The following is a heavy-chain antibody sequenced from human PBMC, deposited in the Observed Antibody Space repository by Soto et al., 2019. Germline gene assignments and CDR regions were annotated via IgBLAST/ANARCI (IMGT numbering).Heavy chain of an antibody. V-gene: IGHV3-53*04. D-gene: IGHD2-15*01. Sequence: GESLKISCAASGFTVSSNYMSWVRQAPGKGLEWVSVIYSGGSTYYADSVKGRFTISRHNSKNTLYLQMNSLRAEDTAVYYCATAGYCSGGSCYFSPYYYMDVWGKGTTVTVSS. CDR2: IYSGGST. J-gene: IGHJ6*03. CDR3: ATAGYCSGGSCYFSPYYYMDV. CDR1: GFTVSSNY.